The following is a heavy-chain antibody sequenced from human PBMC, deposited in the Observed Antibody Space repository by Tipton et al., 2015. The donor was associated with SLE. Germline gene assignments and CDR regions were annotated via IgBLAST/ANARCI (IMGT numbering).Heavy chain of an antibody. D-gene: IGHD3-22*01. V-gene: IGHV4-59*01. Sequence: TLSLTCSVSGGSISTYYWTWIRQPPGKGLEGIGYIYYSGSTNYNPSLKSRATMSVETSKNQFSLRLGSVTAADTAVYHCARVDDYYSSGYSAYYMDVWGTGTTVTVSS. CDR2: IYYSGST. CDR1: GGSISTYY. CDR3: ARVDDYYSSGYSAYYMDV. J-gene: IGHJ6*03.